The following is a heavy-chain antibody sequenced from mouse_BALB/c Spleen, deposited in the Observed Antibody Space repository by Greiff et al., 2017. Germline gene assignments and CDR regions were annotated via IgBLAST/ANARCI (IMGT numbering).Heavy chain of an antibody. Sequence: EVQRVESGGGLVKPGGSLKLSCAASGFTFSSYAMSWVRQTPEKRLEWVASISSGGSTYYPDSVKGRFTISRDNARNILYLQMSSLRSEDTAMYYCARGQGAFDYWGQGTTLTVSS. J-gene: IGHJ2*01. CDR2: ISSGGST. CDR1: GFTFSSYA. CDR3: ARGQGAFDY. V-gene: IGHV5-6-5*01.